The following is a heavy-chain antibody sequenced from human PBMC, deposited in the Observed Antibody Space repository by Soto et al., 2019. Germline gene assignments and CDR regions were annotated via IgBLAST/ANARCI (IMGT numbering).Heavy chain of an antibody. D-gene: IGHD5-12*01. Sequence: PSETLCLTCTVSGGSISSYYWSWIRQPPGKGLEWIGYIYYSGSTNYNPSLKSRVTISVDTSKNQFSLKLSSVTAADTAVYYCARGPYSGYESWGQGTLVTVS. CDR3: ARGPYSGYES. V-gene: IGHV4-59*01. J-gene: IGHJ4*02. CDR1: GGSISSYY. CDR2: IYYSGST.